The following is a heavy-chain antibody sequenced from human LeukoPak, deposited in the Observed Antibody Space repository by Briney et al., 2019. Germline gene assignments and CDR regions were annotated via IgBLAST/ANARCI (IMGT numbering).Heavy chain of an antibody. J-gene: IGHJ5*02. CDR3: ARYIAVAGINWFDP. D-gene: IGHD6-19*01. Sequence: PSETLSLTRTVSGGSISSYYWSWIRQPPGKGLEWIGYIYYSGSTNYNPSLKSRVTISVDTSKNQFSLKLSSVTAADTAVYYCARYIAVAGINWFDPWGQGTLVTVSS. V-gene: IGHV4-59*01. CDR2: IYYSGST. CDR1: GGSISSYY.